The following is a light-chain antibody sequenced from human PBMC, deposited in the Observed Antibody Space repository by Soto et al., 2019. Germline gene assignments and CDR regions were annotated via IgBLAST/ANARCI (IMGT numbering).Light chain of an antibody. CDR3: QLYGSSPLYS. Sequence: EIVLTQSPGTLSLSPGERATLSCRTSQTVSSTYLAWYQQKRGQAPRLLIYGTSNRATGIPDRLSGSGSGTDVTLTISRLEPEDFAVYHWQLYGSSPLYSFAQGTELEIK. CDR1: QTVSSTY. J-gene: IGKJ2*01. CDR2: GTS. V-gene: IGKV3-20*01.